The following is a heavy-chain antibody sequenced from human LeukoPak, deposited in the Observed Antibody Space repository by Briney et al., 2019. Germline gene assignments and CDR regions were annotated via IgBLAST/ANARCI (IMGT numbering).Heavy chain of an antibody. CDR3: AKAHPTYYYDSSEYYFDY. V-gene: IGHV3-23*01. CDR2: ISGSGGST. J-gene: IGHJ4*02. CDR1: GGSISNSNYY. D-gene: IGHD3-22*01. Sequence: PSETLSLTCTVSGGSISNSNYYWGWIRQPPGKGLEWVSAISGSGGSTYYADSVKGRFTISRDNSKNTLYLQMNSLRAEDTAVYYCAKAHPTYYYDSSEYYFDYWGQGILVTVSS.